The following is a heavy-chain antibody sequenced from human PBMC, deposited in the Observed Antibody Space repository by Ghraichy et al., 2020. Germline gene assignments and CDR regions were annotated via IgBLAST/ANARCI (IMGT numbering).Heavy chain of an antibody. V-gene: IGHV4-34*01. Sequence: SETLSLTCAVYGGSFSGYYWSWIRQPPGKGLEWIGEINHSGSTNYNPSLKSRVTISVDTSKNQFSLKLSSVTAADTAVYYCARGKTPGPSNRPKKYYFDYWGQGTLVTVSS. CDR2: INHSGST. CDR1: GGSFSGYY. J-gene: IGHJ4*02. CDR3: ARGKTPGPSNRPKKYYFDY. D-gene: IGHD1-14*01.